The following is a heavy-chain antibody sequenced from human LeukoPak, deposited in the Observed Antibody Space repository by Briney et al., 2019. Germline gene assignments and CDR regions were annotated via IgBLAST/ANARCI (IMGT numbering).Heavy chain of an antibody. D-gene: IGHD3-22*01. CDR2: ISGSGGST. Sequence: GGSLRLSCAASGFTFSSYGMSWVRQAPGKGLEWVSAISGSGGSTYYADSVKGRFTISRDNSKNTLYLQMNSLRGEDTAVYYCATGGVHYYDSSADYWGQGTLVTVSS. CDR3: ATGGVHYYDSSADY. J-gene: IGHJ4*02. CDR1: GFTFSSYG. V-gene: IGHV3-23*01.